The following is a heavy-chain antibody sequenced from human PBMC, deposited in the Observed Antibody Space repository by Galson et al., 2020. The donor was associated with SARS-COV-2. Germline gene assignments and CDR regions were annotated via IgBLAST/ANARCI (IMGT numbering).Heavy chain of an antibody. Sequence: SETLSLTCTVSGGSISTTSYYWSWIRQPPGKGLEWIGYIYYSGSTNHNPSRKSRVTIEVDKSKNQFSLKVRSVTAADTAVYYCGRGRNWGEYWELWGRGTLVAVSS. CDR1: GGSISTTSYY. CDR3: GRGRNWGEYWEL. D-gene: IGHD7-27*01. J-gene: IGHJ2*01. CDR2: IYYSGST. V-gene: IGHV4-61*05.